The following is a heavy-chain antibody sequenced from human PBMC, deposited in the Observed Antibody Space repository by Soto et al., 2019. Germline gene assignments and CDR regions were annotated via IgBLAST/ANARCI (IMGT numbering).Heavy chain of an antibody. CDR1: GDSVSSSSAA. J-gene: IGHJ6*03. V-gene: IGHV6-1*01. Sequence: PSQTLSLTCVISGDSVSSSSAAWNWIRLSPSRGLEWLARTYYRSRWYNDYAVSVRSRITVNPDTSKNQFSLQLTSVTPEDTAVYYCAGTTSHHWLYMDVWGKGATVTVSS. D-gene: IGHD1-7*01. CDR2: TYYRSRWYN. CDR3: AGTTSHHWLYMDV.